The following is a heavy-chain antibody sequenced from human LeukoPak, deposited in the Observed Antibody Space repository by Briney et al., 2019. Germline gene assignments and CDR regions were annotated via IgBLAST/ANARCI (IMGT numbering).Heavy chain of an antibody. J-gene: IGHJ5*02. V-gene: IGHV4-30-4*01. Sequence: PSETLSLTSTVSGGSISSGDYYWNWIRQPPGKGLEWIGYIYYSGSTYYNPSLKSRVTISLDTSKNQFSLKLSSVTAADTAVYYCPRSYGNDKNGFDHWVQETLVTVDS. D-gene: IGHD1-1*01. CDR1: GGSISSGDYY. CDR2: IYYSGST. CDR3: PRSYGNDKNGFDH.